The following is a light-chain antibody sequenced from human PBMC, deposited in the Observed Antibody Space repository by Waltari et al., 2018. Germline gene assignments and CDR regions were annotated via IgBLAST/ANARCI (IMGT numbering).Light chain of an antibody. Sequence: VMTQSPDSLAVSLGERATINCKSSQSLLYSSNNKNYLAWYQQKPGQPPKLLIYWASTRESGVPDRFSGGGSGTDFTLTISSLQAEDVAVYYCQQYYSTPLTFGQGTKVEIK. V-gene: IGKV4-1*01. CDR3: QQYYSTPLT. CDR1: QSLLYSSNNKNY. J-gene: IGKJ1*01. CDR2: WAS.